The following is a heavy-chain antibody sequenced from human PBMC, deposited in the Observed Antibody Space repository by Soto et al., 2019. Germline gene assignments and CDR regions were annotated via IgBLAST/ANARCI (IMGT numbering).Heavy chain of an antibody. V-gene: IGHV4-31*03. J-gene: IGHJ4*02. CDR1: GGSISSGGYY. CDR3: AREREEYCTNGVCYKDRYYFDY. D-gene: IGHD2-8*01. Sequence: QVQLQESGPGLVKPSQTLSLTCTVSGGSISSGGYYWSWIRQHPGKGLEWIGYIYYSGSTYYNPSLKSRVTISVDTSKNQFSLKLSSVTAADTAVYYCAREREEYCTNGVCYKDRYYFDYWGQGTLVTVSS. CDR2: IYYSGST.